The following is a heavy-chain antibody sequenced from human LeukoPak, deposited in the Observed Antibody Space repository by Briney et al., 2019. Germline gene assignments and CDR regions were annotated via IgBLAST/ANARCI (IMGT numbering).Heavy chain of an antibody. CDR1: GFTLRSYW. CDR2: IKLDGSEK. Sequence: GGSLRLSCAASGFTLRSYWMSWVRQAPGKGLEWVANIKLDGSEKYYADSVKGRFTISRDNAKSSLYLQMNSLRAEDTAMYYCARKPGSHLDYWGQGTLVTVSS. V-gene: IGHV3-7*01. D-gene: IGHD1-1*01. CDR3: ARKPGSHLDY. J-gene: IGHJ4*02.